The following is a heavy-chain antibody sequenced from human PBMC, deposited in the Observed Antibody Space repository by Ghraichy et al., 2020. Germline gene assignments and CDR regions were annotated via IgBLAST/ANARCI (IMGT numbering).Heavy chain of an antibody. D-gene: IGHD2-15*01. CDR2: ITGGGGST. Sequence: LSLTCAASGFTFSSYAMSWVRQAPGKGLEWVSAITGGGGSTYYADSVKDRFTISRDNSKNTLYPQMNSLTAEDTAVYYCASRILYCTGGSCYYYFDYWGQGTLVTVSS. J-gene: IGHJ4*02. V-gene: IGHV3-23*01. CDR1: GFTFSSYA. CDR3: ASRILYCTGGSCYYYFDY.